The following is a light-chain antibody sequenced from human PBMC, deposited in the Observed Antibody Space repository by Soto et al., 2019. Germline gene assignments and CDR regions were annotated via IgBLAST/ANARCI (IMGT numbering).Light chain of an antibody. V-gene: IGLV2-14*01. CDR2: TVS. J-gene: IGLJ2*01. CDR1: TSDVGAYNY. Sequence: QSALTQPASVSGSPGQSITISCTGTTSDVGAYNYVSWYQQHPGKAPKLLIYTVSNRPSGVSNRFSGSKSANTASLTISGLRAEDEADYYCSSYTPSNTRVFGGGTKLTVL. CDR3: SSYTPSNTRV.